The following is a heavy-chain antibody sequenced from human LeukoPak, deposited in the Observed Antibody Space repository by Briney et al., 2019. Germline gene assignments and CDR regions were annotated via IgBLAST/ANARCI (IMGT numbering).Heavy chain of an antibody. V-gene: IGHV4-59*01. CDR3: ARVSLDFYDRSGYYYFDY. CDR2: IYYSGST. Sequence: PSETLSLTCTDTGGSMNTYYWSWIRQPPGKGLEWIGYIYYSGSTSYSPSLKSRVTMSVDTSKNQFSLNLRSVTAADTAVYYCARVSLDFYDRSGYYYFDYWGQGTLATVSS. CDR1: GGSMNTYY. J-gene: IGHJ4*02. D-gene: IGHD3-22*01.